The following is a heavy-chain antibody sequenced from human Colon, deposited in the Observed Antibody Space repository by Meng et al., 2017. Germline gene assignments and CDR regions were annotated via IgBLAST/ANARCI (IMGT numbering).Heavy chain of an antibody. D-gene: IGHD3-22*01. CDR1: GYSISSGYY. J-gene: IGHJ4*02. CDR3: ARDSHYYDSSGSFI. V-gene: IGHV4-38-2*02. Sequence: SETLSLTCTVSGYSISSGYYWGWIRQPPGKGLEWIGSINHSGSTYYNPSLKSRVTISVDTSKNQFSLKLSSVTAADTAVYYCARDSHYYDSSGSFIWGQGTLVTVSS. CDR2: INHSGST.